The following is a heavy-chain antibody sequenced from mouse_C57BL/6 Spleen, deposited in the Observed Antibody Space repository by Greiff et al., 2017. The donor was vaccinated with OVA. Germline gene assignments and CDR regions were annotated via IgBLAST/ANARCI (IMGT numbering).Heavy chain of an antibody. Sequence: EVMLVESGGGLVKPGGSLKLSCAASGFTFSSYAMSWVRQTPEKRLEWVATISDGGSYTYYPDNVKGRFTISRDNAKNNLYLQMSHLKSEDTAMYYCARAGYDGYHQGYWGQGTTLTVSS. D-gene: IGHD2-3*01. J-gene: IGHJ2*01. CDR2: ISDGGSYT. CDR3: ARAGYDGYHQGY. V-gene: IGHV5-4*03. CDR1: GFTFSSYA.